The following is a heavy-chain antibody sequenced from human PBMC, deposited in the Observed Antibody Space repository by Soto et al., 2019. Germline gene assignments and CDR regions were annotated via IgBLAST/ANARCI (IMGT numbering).Heavy chain of an antibody. J-gene: IGHJ3*02. CDR2: IWYDGSNK. Sequence: QVQLVESGGGVVQPGRSLRLSCAASGFTFSSYGMHWVRQASGKGLEWVAVIWYDGSNKYYADSVKGRFTISRDNSKNTLYLQMNSLRAEDTAVYYCARAPYAIGAFDIWGQGTMVTVSS. CDR3: ARAPYAIGAFDI. CDR1: GFTFSSYG. V-gene: IGHV3-33*01.